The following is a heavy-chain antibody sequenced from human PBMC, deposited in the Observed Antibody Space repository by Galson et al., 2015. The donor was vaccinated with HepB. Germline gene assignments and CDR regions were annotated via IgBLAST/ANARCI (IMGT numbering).Heavy chain of an antibody. CDR1: GFTFSSYD. D-gene: IGHD1-26*01. CDR2: IGTAGDT. V-gene: IGHV3-13*01. J-gene: IGHJ6*02. Sequence: SLRLSCAASGFTFSSYDMHWVRQATGKGLEWVSAIGTAGDTYYPGSVKGRFTISRENAKNSLYLQMNSLRAGDTAVYYCARGRGWGPRSGDYGMDVWGQGTTVTVSS. CDR3: ARGRGWGPRSGDYGMDV.